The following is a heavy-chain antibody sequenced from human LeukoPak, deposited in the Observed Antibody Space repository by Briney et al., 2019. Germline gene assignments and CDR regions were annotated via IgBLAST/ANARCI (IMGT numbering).Heavy chain of an antibody. J-gene: IGHJ4*02. Sequence: GESLKISCKGSGYSFTSYWIGWVRQMPGKGLEWMGIIYPGDSDARYSPSFQGQVTISADKSISTAYLQWNSLKASDTAMYYCARHHEAYYYGSGSSYWGQGTLVTVSS. V-gene: IGHV5-51*01. CDR2: IYPGDSDA. CDR1: GYSFTSYW. CDR3: ARHHEAYYYGSGSSY. D-gene: IGHD3-10*01.